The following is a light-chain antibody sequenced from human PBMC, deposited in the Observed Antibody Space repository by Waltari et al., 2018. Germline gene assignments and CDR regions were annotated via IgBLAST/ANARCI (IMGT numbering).Light chain of an antibody. CDR3: QQYYSDPLT. Sequence: AIRMTQSPSSFPASTGDRVTITCRASQHSAGYLAWYQQKPGKAPKLLIYAASTLQSGVPSRFSGSGSGTDFTLTISCLQSEDFATYYCQQYYSDPLTFGGGTKVEIK. V-gene: IGKV1-8*01. CDR1: QHSAGY. CDR2: AAS. J-gene: IGKJ4*01.